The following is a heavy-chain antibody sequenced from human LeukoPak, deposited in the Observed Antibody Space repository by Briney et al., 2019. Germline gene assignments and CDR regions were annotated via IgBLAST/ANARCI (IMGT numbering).Heavy chain of an antibody. CDR2: ISPSGDST. Sequence: GGSLTLSCAASGFTFSSCAMGWVRQAPEKGLEWVSSISPSGDSTYYADSVKGRLTISRDNSKNTLYLQMNSLRAGDTAVYYCAKDILTLDAFDMWGQGTMVTVSS. J-gene: IGHJ3*02. V-gene: IGHV3-23*01. CDR1: GFTFSSCA. CDR3: AKDILTLDAFDM.